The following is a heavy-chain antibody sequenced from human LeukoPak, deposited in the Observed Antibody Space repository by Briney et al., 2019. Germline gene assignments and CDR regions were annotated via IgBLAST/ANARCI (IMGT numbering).Heavy chain of an antibody. Sequence: SETLSLTCTVSGGFISSSSYYWGWIRQPPGKGLEWIGSIFYSGTTYYNPSLKSRVTISVDTSKNQFSLKLSSVTAADTAVYYCARGGWFEDYWGQGTLVTVSS. CDR1: GGFISSSSYY. D-gene: IGHD6-19*01. CDR3: ARGGWFEDY. J-gene: IGHJ4*02. V-gene: IGHV4-39*07. CDR2: IFYSGTT.